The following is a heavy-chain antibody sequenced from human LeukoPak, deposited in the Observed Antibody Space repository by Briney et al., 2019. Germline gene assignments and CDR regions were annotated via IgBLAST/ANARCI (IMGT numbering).Heavy chain of an antibody. D-gene: IGHD3-16*02. CDR3: ARGRSDYVWGSYRYFDY. V-gene: IGHV4-34*01. J-gene: IGHJ4*02. CDR2: INHSGST. CDR1: GGSFSGYY. Sequence: SETLSLTCAVYGGSFSGYYWSWIHQPPGKGLEWIGEINHSGSTNYNPSLKSRVTISVDTSKNQFSLKLSSVTAADTAVYYCARGRSDYVWGSYRYFDYWGQGTLVTVSS.